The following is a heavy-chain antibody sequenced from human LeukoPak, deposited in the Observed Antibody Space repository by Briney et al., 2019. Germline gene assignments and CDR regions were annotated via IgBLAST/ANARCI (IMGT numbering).Heavy chain of an antibody. J-gene: IGHJ4*02. D-gene: IGHD1-26*01. V-gene: IGHV3-33*06. CDR1: GFTFSSYG. Sequence: GGSLRLSCAASGFTFSSYGMHWVRQAPGKGLEWVAVIWYDGSNKYYADSVKGRFTISRDNSKNTLYLQMNSLRAEDTAVYYCAKDTSKWELPLGFDYWGQGTLVTVSS. CDR3: AKDTSKWELPLGFDY. CDR2: IWYDGSNK.